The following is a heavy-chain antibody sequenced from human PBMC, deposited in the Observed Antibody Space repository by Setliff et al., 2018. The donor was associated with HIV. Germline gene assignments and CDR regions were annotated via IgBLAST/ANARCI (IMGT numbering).Heavy chain of an antibody. CDR3: ARSITTAGTVFDY. CDR1: GDSVSNYSAA. V-gene: IGHV6-1*01. D-gene: IGHD6-13*01. J-gene: IGHJ4*02. Sequence: SQTLSLTCAISGDSVSNYSAAWNWIRQSPSRGLEWLGRTFHRSKWYSDYAESGRSRITINPDTSKNQLSLQLHSVTPEDTAVYYCARSITTAGTVFDYWGQGTLVTVSS. CDR2: TFHRSKWYS.